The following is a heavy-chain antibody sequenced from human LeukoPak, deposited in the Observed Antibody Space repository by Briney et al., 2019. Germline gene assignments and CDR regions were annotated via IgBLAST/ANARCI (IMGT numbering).Heavy chain of an antibody. V-gene: IGHV3-48*04. CDR2: ISSSGSTI. CDR1: GFTFSSYA. CDR3: ATGDILTGYYWI. D-gene: IGHD3-9*01. J-gene: IGHJ4*02. Sequence: QPGGSLRLSCAASGFTFSSYAMHWVRQAPGKGLEWVSYISSSGSTIYYADSVKGRFTISRDNAKNSLYLQMNSLRAEDTAVYYCATGDILTGYYWIWGQGTLVTVSS.